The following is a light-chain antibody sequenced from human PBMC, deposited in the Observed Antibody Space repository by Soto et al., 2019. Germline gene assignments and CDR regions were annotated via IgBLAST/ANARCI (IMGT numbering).Light chain of an antibody. CDR2: GVS. CDR3: QQYGAPPTT. J-gene: IGKJ4*01. Sequence: EIVLTQSPGTLSLSPGERATLSCRASQSVWSNFFAWYQQKPGQAPRLLIYGVSSRATDIPDRFSGGGSGTDFTLTISRLEPEDFAVYFCQQYGAPPTTFGEGTKVEIK. CDR1: QSVWSNF. V-gene: IGKV3-20*01.